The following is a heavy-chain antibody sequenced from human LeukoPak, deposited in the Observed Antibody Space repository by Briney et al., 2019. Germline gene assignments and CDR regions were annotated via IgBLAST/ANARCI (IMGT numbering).Heavy chain of an antibody. CDR3: ATEVYDSSGYYFDY. J-gene: IGHJ4*02. D-gene: IGHD3-22*01. V-gene: IGHV1-24*01. Sequence: ASVKVSCKVSGNIFTELSMHWVRQAPGKGLEWMGGFDPEDGETIYAQKFQGRVTMTEGTSTDTAYMDLSSLRYEDTAVYYCATEVYDSSGYYFDYWGQGTLVTVSS. CDR1: GNIFTELS. CDR2: FDPEDGET.